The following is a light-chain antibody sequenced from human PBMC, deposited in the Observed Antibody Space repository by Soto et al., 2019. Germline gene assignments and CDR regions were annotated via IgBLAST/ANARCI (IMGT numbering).Light chain of an antibody. J-gene: IGKJ2*02. CDR1: QSVSSY. Sequence: EIVLTQSPATLSLSPGERATLSCRASQSVSSYLAWYQQTPGQAPRLLIYDASNKATGIPARFSGSGSWTDYTLTISSLEPADFAVYYGQQRSNWPSTFGQGTKLEIK. V-gene: IGKV3-11*01. CDR3: QQRSNWPST. CDR2: DAS.